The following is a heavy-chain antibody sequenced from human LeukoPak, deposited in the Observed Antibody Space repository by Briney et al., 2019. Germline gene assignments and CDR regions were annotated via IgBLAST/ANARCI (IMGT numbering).Heavy chain of an antibody. CDR1: GYTFTSYD. D-gene: IGHD2-2*01. V-gene: IGHV1-8*01. CDR3: ARGLRYCSSTSCYGAVWGYYYYGMDV. CDR2: MNPNSGNT. J-gene: IGHJ6*02. Sequence: ASVKVSCKASGYTFTSYDINWVRQATGQGLEWMGWMNPNSGNTGYAQKFQGRVTMTRSTSISTAYMELSSLRSEDTAVYYCARGLRYCSSTSCYGAVWGYYYYGMDVWGQGTTVTVSS.